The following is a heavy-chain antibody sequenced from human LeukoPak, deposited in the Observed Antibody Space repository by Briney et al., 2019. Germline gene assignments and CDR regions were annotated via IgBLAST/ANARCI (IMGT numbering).Heavy chain of an antibody. Sequence: SGGSLRLSCAASGFTFSSYAMSWVRQAPGKGLEWVSAISGSGGSTYYADSVKGRFTISRDNSKNTLYLQMNSLRAEDTAVYYCAKVKNYYYDSSGYDYWGQGTLVTVSS. D-gene: IGHD3-22*01. J-gene: IGHJ4*02. CDR1: GFTFSSYA. CDR2: ISGSGGST. CDR3: AKVKNYYYDSSGYDY. V-gene: IGHV3-23*01.